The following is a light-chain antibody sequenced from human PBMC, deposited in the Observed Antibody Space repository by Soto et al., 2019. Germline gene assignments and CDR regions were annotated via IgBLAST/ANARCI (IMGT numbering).Light chain of an antibody. V-gene: IGKV2-28*01. CDR1: QSLLHSNGYNY. CDR2: LGS. J-gene: IGKJ3*01. Sequence: DIVMTQSPLSLPVTPGEPASISCRSSQSLLHSNGYNYLVWYLQKPGQSPQLLIYLGSNRASGVPDRFSGSGSGTDDTLKISRVEAEDVGVYYCMLDLQTLFTFGPGTNVDIK. CDR3: MLDLQTLFT.